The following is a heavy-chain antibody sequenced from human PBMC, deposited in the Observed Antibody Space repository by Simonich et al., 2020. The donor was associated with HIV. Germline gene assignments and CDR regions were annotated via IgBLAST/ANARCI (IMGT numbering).Heavy chain of an antibody. J-gene: IGHJ2*01. V-gene: IGHV4-38-2*01. Sequence: QVQLQESGPGLVKPSETLSLTCAVSGYSIRNGYYWGWIRQPPGKGLEWIGDSNHGGSTTYNPALKSRVTISEDSAKNQFSLNLSSVTAADTAVYYCARYTPAYSRGHWYFDLWGRGTLVTVSS. D-gene: IGHD6-19*01. CDR2: SNHGGST. CDR1: GYSIRNGYY. CDR3: ARYTPAYSRGHWYFDL.